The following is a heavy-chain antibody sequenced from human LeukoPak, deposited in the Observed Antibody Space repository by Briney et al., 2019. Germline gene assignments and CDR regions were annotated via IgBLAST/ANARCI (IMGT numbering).Heavy chain of an antibody. D-gene: IGHD5-24*01. CDR3: AISEREMATSLAY. CDR2: IYPGDSDT. CDR1: GYSFTSYW. V-gene: IGHV5-51*01. J-gene: IGHJ4*02. Sequence: GESLKISCKGSGYSFTSYWIGWVRQMPGKGLEWMGIIYPGDSDTRYSPSFQGQVTISADKSISTAYLQWSSLKASDTAMYYCAISEREMATSLAYWGQGTLVTVSS.